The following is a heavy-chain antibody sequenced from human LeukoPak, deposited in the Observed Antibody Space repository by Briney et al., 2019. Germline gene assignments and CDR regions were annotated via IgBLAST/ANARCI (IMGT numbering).Heavy chain of an antibody. CDR2: IYTTGFT. CDR3: AREDYNFL. J-gene: IGHJ4*02. Sequence: SETPSLTCTVSGGSFSSPNYYWSWIRQPAGKGLEWIGRIYTTGFTNYHPSLKSRVTVSIDTSKNQFYLKLTSVTAADTAVYYCAREDYNFLWGQGTLVTVSS. CDR1: GGSFSSPNYY. V-gene: IGHV4-61*02. D-gene: IGHD3-3*01.